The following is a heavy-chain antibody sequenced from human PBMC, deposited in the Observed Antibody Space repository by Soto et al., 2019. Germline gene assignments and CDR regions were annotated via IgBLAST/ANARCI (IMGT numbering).Heavy chain of an antibody. D-gene: IGHD5-18*01. J-gene: IGHJ4*02. Sequence: GGSLRLSCAASGFTFSSYGMHWVRQAPGKGLEWVAVISYDGSNKYYADSVKGRFTISRDNSKNTLYLQMNSLRAEDTAVYYCARGKWILVPFDHWGQGTLVTVAS. CDR3: ARGKWILVPFDH. CDR1: GFTFSSYG. V-gene: IGHV3-30*03. CDR2: ISYDGSNK.